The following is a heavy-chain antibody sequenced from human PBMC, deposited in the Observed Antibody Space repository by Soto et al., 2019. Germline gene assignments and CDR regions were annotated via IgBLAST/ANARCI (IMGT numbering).Heavy chain of an antibody. CDR3: ARNDGSARSSYYYYYGMDV. CDR1: GGSISSGGYY. Sequence: PSETLSLTCTVSGGSISSGGYYWSWIRQHPGKGLEWIGYIYYSGSTYYNPSLKSRVTISVDTSKNQFSLKLSSVTAADTAAYYCARNDGSARSSYYYYYGMDVWGQGTTVTVSS. J-gene: IGHJ6*02. V-gene: IGHV4-31*03. CDR2: IYYSGST. D-gene: IGHD3-10*01.